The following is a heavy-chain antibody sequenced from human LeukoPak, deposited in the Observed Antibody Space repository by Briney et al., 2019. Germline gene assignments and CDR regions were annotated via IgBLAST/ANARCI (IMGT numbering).Heavy chain of an antibody. V-gene: IGHV4-59*01. D-gene: IGHD2-2*02. CDR3: ARDGDVGYIDY. CDR1: GGSISSYY. CDR2: IYYSGST. Sequence: SETLSLTCTVSGGSISSYYWSWIRQPPGKGLEWIGCIYYSGSTNYNPSLKSRVTISVDTSKNQFSLKLSSVTAADTAVYYCARDGDVGYIDYWGQGTLVTVSS. J-gene: IGHJ4*02.